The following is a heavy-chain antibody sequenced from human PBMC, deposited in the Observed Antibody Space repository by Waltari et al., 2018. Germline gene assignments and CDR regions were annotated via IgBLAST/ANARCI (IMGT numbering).Heavy chain of an antibody. CDR2: MNPNSGNT. J-gene: IGHJ6*02. CDR3: ARAPNWNYERRNYYGMDV. V-gene: IGHV1-8*02. D-gene: IGHD1-7*01. CDR1: GYTFITYD. Sequence: QVQLVQSGAEVKKPGASVKVSCKASGYTFITYDINCVSPATGPGLEWMGWMNPNSGNTGYAQKFQGRVTMTRNTSITTAYMELSSLRSEDTAVYYCARAPNWNYERRNYYGMDVWGQGTTVTVSS.